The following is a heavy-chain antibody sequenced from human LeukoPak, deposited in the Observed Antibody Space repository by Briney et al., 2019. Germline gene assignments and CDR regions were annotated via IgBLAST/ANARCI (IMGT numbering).Heavy chain of an antibody. Sequence: PGGSLRLSCAASGFTFSSYWMSWVRQAPGKGLEWVANIKQDGSDKYYVDSVKGRFTISRDNAKNSLYLQMNSLRAEDTAVYYCARDVVMVAGGWFDPWGQGTLVTVSS. CDR2: IKQDGSDK. D-gene: IGHD2-15*01. J-gene: IGHJ5*02. CDR1: GFTFSSYW. V-gene: IGHV3-7*01. CDR3: ARDVVMVAGGWFDP.